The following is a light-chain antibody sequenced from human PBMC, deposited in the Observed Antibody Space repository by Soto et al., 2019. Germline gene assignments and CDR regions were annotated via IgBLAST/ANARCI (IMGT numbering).Light chain of an antibody. J-gene: IGKJ2*01. V-gene: IGKV1-5*01. CDR1: QTFNNY. CDR3: QEYTTYPYT. CDR2: DAS. Sequence: DIQLTQSPSTLSASVGDRVTITCRASQTFNNYLAWYQHKPGTAPKLLIYDASTLESGVPSRFSGSASGTEFTLTITSLQPDDLAMYYCQEYTTYPYTLGQGNKREI.